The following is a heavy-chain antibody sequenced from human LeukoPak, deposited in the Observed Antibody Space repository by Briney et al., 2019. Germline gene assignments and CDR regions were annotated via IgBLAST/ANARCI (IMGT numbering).Heavy chain of an antibody. CDR2: IYNSGTT. CDR1: GGSISSYY. CDR3: ARDFSLVGHFDY. D-gene: IGHD1-26*01. J-gene: IGHJ4*02. Sequence: PSETLSLTCTVSGGSISSYYWSWLRQPPGKGLEWIGYIYNSGTTNYNPSLKSRATIAVDTSKNQFSLKLSSVPAADTAVYYCARDFSLVGHFDYWGQGTLVSVSS. V-gene: IGHV4-59*01.